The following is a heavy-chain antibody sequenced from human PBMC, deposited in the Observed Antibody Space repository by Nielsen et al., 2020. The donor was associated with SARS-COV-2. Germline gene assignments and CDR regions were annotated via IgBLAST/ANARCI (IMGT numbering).Heavy chain of an antibody. Sequence: KVSCKGSGYSLTSYWICWVRQMPGKGLEWIGIIYPGDSDTRYSPSFQGQVTIPADKSISTAYLQWSSLKASDTAMYYCARLGRRAAAGFYYYMDVWGKGTTVTVSS. V-gene: IGHV5-51*01. CDR2: IYPGDSDT. D-gene: IGHD6-13*01. CDR1: GYSLTSYW. J-gene: IGHJ6*03. CDR3: ARLGRRAAAGFYYYMDV.